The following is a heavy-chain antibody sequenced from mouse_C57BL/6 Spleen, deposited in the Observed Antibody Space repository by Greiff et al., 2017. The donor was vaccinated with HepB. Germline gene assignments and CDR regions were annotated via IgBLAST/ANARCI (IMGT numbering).Heavy chain of an antibody. CDR2: IHPNSGST. J-gene: IGHJ1*03. V-gene: IGHV1-64*01. CDR3: ARNSGGNWGYFDV. D-gene: IGHD4-1*01. Sequence: VQLQQPGAELVKPGASVKLSCKASGYTFTSYWMHWVKQRPGQGLEWIGMIHPNSGSTNYNEKFKSKATLTVDKSSSTAYMQLSSLTSEDSAVYYCARNSGGNWGYFDVWGTGTTVTVSS. CDR1: GYTFTSYW.